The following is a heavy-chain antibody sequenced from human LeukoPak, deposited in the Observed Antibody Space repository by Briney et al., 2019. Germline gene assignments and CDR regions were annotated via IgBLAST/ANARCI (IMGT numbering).Heavy chain of an antibody. D-gene: IGHD3-10*01. CDR1: GGSISSYY. CDR2: IYTSGST. CDR3: ARHQLLYYYGSGSYPAQDAFDI. V-gene: IGHV4-4*09. Sequence: SETLSLTCTVSGGSISSYYWSWIRQPPGKGLEWIGYIYTSGSTNYNPSLKSRVTISVDTSKNQFSLKLSSVTAADTAVYYCARHQLLYYYGSGSYPAQDAFDIWGQGIMVTVSS. J-gene: IGHJ3*02.